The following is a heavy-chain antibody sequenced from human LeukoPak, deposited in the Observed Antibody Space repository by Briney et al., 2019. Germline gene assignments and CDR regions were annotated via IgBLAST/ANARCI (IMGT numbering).Heavy chain of an antibody. CDR3: ARDPFITMVRGVIDAWFDP. CDR1: GYTFTSYG. Sequence: GASVKVSCKASGYTFTSYGISWVRQAPGQGLEWMGWISAYNGNTNYAQKLQGRVTMTTDTSTSTAYMELSRLRSDDTAVYYCARDPFITMVRGVIDAWFDPWGQGTLVTVSS. J-gene: IGHJ5*02. D-gene: IGHD3-10*01. V-gene: IGHV1-18*01. CDR2: ISAYNGNT.